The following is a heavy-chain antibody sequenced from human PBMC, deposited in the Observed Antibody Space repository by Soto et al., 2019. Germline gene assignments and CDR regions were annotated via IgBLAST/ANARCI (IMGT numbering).Heavy chain of an antibody. CDR3: ASGKSQMTQDRMGFYYYMDV. Sequence: QVQLVQSGAEVKKPGSSVKLSCTASGAAFSNYTFTWVRRAPGQGLEWMGRVIPLLDALNYAAKFQDRVTITEDRSPCTAYMELSGLKCEDSAIYYCASGKSQMTQDRMGFYYYMDVWGKGTTVTVSS. V-gene: IGHV1-69*08. D-gene: IGHD2-15*01. CDR1: GAAFSNYT. J-gene: IGHJ6*03. CDR2: VIPLLDAL.